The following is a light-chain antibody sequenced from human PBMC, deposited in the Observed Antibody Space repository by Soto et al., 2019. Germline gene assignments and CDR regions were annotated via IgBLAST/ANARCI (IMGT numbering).Light chain of an antibody. CDR2: WAS. J-gene: IGKJ2*01. CDR3: HQYYSTPFT. CDR1: QSLLYSSNNKNY. V-gene: IGKV4-1*01. Sequence: DIVMTQSPDSLAVSLGERATINCKSSQSLLYSSNNKNYLAWYQHKPGQPPNLLISWASTRESGVPDRFTGSGSGTDFTLTISSLQAEDVAVYYCHQYYSTPFTFGRGTKLEIK.